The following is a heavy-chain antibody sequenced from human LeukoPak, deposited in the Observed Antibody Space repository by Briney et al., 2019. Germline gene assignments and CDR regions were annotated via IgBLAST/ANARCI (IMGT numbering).Heavy chain of an antibody. CDR1: GGSISSYY. CDR2: IHHGGST. CDR3: ARFVVVPAASYYYYYYGMDV. V-gene: IGHV4-59*08. D-gene: IGHD2-2*01. Sequence: SETLSLTCTVSGGSISSYYWGWIRQPPGKCLGRIGYIHHGGSTNYSPSLKSRVTISVDTSKNQFSLKLSSVTAADTAVYYCARFVVVPAASYYYYYYGMDVWGQGTTVTVSS. J-gene: IGHJ6*02.